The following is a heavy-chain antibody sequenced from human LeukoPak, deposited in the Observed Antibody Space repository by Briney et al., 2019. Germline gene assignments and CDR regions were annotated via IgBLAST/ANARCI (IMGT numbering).Heavy chain of an antibody. J-gene: IGHJ4*02. V-gene: IGHV4-30-2*01. CDR1: GGSISSGGYY. CDR2: IYHSGST. D-gene: IGHD6-19*01. CDR3: ARAISGWSSPFDY. Sequence: SQTLSLTCTVSGGSISSGGYYWSWLRQPPGKGLEWIGYIYHSGSTYYNPSLKSRVTISVDRSKNQFSLKLSSVTAADTAVYYCARAISGWSSPFDYWGQGTLVTVSS.